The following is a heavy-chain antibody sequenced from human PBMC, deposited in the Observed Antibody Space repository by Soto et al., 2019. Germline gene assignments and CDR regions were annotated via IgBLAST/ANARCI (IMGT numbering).Heavy chain of an antibody. D-gene: IGHD3-3*01. CDR2: ISHSGST. J-gene: IGHJ6*02. CDR1: GGSFSGYY. CDR3: ARVVYYDFWSGYLGSYYYGMDV. V-gene: IGHV4-34*01. Sequence: ETLSLTCAVYGGSFSGYYWSWIRQPPGKGLEWIGEISHSGSTNYNPSLKSRVTISVDTSKNQFSLKLSSVTAADTAVYYCARVVYYDFWSGYLGSYYYGMDVWGQGTTVTVSS.